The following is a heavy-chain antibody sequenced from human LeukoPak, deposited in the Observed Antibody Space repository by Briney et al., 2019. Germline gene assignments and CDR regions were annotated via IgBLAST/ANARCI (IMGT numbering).Heavy chain of an antibody. V-gene: IGHV3-30*01. CDR3: ARNHFNQNVFDV. D-gene: IGHD1-14*01. CDR2: ISYSGE. J-gene: IGHJ3*01. Sequence: PGGSLRLSCAASGFTFTDYAFHWVRQAPGKGLGWVTIISYSGESYADSVRGRFAISRDNSKNTVYMKMDSLRVDDTAMSYCARNHFNQNVFDVWGQGTMVTVSS. CDR1: GFTFTDYA.